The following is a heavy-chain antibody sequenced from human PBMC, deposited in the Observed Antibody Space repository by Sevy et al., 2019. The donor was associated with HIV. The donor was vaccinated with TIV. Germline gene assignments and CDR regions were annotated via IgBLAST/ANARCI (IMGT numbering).Heavy chain of an antibody. D-gene: IGHD3-22*01. CDR2: IYYIGST. CDR1: GDSISSSNFY. J-gene: IGHJ4*02. CDR3: ARLFDDSSGPPSDY. V-gene: IGHV4-39*01. Sequence: SETLSLTCTVSGDSISSSNFYWGWIRQPPGKGLEWIGSIYYIGSTYYNPSLKSRVTISVYTSKDQFSLKLRSVTAADTAVYYCARLFDDSSGPPSDYWGQGTLVTVSS.